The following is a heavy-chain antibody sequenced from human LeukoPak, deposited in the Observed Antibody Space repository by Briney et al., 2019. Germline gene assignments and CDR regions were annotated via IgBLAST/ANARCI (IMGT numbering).Heavy chain of an antibody. CDR2: ISYDGSNK. D-gene: IGHD6-13*01. Sequence: GGSLRLSCAASGFTFSSYAMHWVRQASGKGLEWVAVISYDGSNKYYADSVKGRFTISRDNSKNTLYLQMNSLRAEDTAVYYCARSADSSSWYGHGAFDIWGQGTMVTVSS. CDR3: ARSADSSSWYGHGAFDI. V-gene: IGHV3-30-3*01. CDR1: GFTFSSYA. J-gene: IGHJ3*02.